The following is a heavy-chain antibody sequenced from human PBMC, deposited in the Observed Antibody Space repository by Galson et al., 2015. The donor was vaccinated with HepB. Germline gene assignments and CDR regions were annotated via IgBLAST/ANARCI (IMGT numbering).Heavy chain of an antibody. CDR2: INPNSGGT. D-gene: IGHD6-13*01. Sequence: SVKVSCKASGYTFSTYSITWVRQAPGQGLEWMGRINPNSGGTNYAQKFQGRVTMTRDTSISTAYMELSRLRSDDTAVYYCARALAAAGTGYWGQGTLVTVSS. CDR1: GYTFSTYS. CDR3: ARALAAAGTGY. J-gene: IGHJ4*02. V-gene: IGHV1-2*06.